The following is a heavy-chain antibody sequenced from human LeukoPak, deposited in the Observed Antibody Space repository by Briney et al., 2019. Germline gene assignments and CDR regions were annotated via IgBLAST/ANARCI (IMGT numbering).Heavy chain of an antibody. CDR3: ARGRRATMIGETYYFDY. D-gene: IGHD3-22*01. CDR1: GFTFSSYW. CDR2: IWYDGSNK. J-gene: IGHJ4*02. V-gene: IGHV3-33*08. Sequence: AGGSLRLSCAASGFTFSSYWMSWVRQAPGKGLEWVAVIWYDGSNKYYADSVKGRFTISRDNSKNTLYLQMNSLRAEDTAVYYCARGRRATMIGETYYFDYWGQGTLVAVSS.